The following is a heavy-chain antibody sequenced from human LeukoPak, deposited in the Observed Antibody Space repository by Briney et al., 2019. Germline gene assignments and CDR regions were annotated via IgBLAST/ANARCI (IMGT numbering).Heavy chain of an antibody. D-gene: IGHD3-10*01. CDR2: IYHSGST. V-gene: IGHV4-38-2*02. J-gene: IGHJ4*02. CDR3: AREVSPTDF. CDR1: GYSITSGYY. Sequence: SETLSLTCTVSGYSITSGYYWGWIRLPPGKGLEWLGSIYHSGSTFYNPSLKSRVTISVDTSKNQFSLKLNSVTAADTAIYYCAREVSPTDFWGQGTLVTVSS.